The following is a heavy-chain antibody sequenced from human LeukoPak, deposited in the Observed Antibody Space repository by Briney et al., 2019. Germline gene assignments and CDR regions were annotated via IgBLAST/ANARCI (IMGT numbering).Heavy chain of an antibody. V-gene: IGHV3-23*01. CDR2: IIGSGGST. Sequence: GGSLRLSSAASGFTFSSYAMSWVRQAPGKGLEWVSAIIGSGGSTYYADSVKGRFTISRDNSKNTLYLQMNSLRAEDTAVYYCAKPKLAYSSSWYDYWGQGTLVTVSS. CDR3: AKPKLAYSSSWYDY. J-gene: IGHJ4*02. D-gene: IGHD6-13*01. CDR1: GFTFSSYA.